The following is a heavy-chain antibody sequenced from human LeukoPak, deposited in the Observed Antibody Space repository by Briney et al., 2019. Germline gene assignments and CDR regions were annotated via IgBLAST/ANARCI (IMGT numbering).Heavy chain of an antibody. CDR1: GGSISSTSYY. V-gene: IGHV4-39*07. D-gene: IGHD7-27*01. CDR2: IYSSGST. Sequence: SETLSLTCVVSGGSISSTSYYWGWIRQPPGKGLEWIGSIYSSGSTFYNPSLKSRVTISVDTSKKQFSVKMSSVTAADTAVYYCARLTGPTSYFDYWGQGTLVTVSS. J-gene: IGHJ4*02. CDR3: ARLTGPTSYFDY.